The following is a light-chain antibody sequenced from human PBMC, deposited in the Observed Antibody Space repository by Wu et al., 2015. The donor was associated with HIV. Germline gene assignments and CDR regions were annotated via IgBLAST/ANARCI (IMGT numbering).Light chain of an antibody. V-gene: IGKV3-20*01. CDR1: QSVSDSS. Sequence: EIVLTQSPGTLSLSPGERATLSCRASQSVSDSSIAWYQQKPGQAPRLLMYAAANRATDTPDRFSGSWSGTNFTLTISRLGPEDFAVYFCQQFHGSPMTFGQGTKVEI. CDR2: AAA. J-gene: IGKJ1*01. CDR3: QQFHGSPMT.